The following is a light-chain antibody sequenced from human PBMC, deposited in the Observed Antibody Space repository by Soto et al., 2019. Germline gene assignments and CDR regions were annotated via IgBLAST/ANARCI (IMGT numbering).Light chain of an antibody. CDR3: SSYTSSIPDV. CDR1: SSDVGGYNY. J-gene: IGLJ1*01. Sequence: QSALTQPASVSGSPGQSITISCTGTSSDVGGYNYVSWYQQHPGKAPKLMIYEVSNRPSGVSNRFSGSKSGYTASLTISGLQAEDEADYYCSSYTSSIPDVFGTGTKVTVL. CDR2: EVS. V-gene: IGLV2-14*01.